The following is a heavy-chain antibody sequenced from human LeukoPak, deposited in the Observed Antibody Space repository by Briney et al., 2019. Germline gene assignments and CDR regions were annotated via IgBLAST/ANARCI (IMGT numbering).Heavy chain of an antibody. CDR2: ISSSGSTI. V-gene: IGHV3-11*04. Sequence: TGGSLRLSCAAPGFTFSDYYMSWIRQAPGKGLEWVSYISSSGSTIYYADSVKGRFTISRDNAKNSLYLQMNSLRAEDTAVYYCARDRAAGAYPWYFDYWGQGTLVTVSS. J-gene: IGHJ4*02. CDR1: GFTFSDYY. D-gene: IGHD3-16*01. CDR3: ARDRAAGAYPWYFDY.